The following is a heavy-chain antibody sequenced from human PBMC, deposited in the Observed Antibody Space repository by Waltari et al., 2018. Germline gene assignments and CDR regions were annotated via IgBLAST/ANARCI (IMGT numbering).Heavy chain of an antibody. J-gene: IGHJ3*02. CDR1: GFTFSRYA. Sequence: EVQLLESGGGLVQPGGSLRLSCAASGFTFSRYAMSWVRQAPGKGLEWVSAISGSGGSTYYADSVKGRFTISRDNSKNTLYLQMNSLRAEDTAVYYCAKDPRRGSAFDIWGQGTMVTVSS. CDR2: ISGSGGST. V-gene: IGHV3-23*01. D-gene: IGHD3-10*01. CDR3: AKDPRRGSAFDI.